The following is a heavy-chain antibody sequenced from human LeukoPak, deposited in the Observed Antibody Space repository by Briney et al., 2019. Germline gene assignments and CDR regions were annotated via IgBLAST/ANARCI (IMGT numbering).Heavy chain of an antibody. CDR3: AKRTSSNYGMDV. D-gene: IGHD2-2*01. V-gene: IGHV3-23*01. CDR2: ISGSGGST. Sequence: GGSLRLSCAASGFSFSSHAMSWVRQAPGKGLEWVSAISGSGGSTYYADSVKGRFTISRDNSKNTLYLQMNSLRAEDTAVYYCAKRTSSNYGMDVWGQGTTVTVSS. CDR1: GFSFSSHA. J-gene: IGHJ6*02.